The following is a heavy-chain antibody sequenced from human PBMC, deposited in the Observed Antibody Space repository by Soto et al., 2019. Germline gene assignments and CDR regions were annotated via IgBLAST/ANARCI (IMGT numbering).Heavy chain of an antibody. CDR2: IFHSGST. Sequence: SETLSLTCAVSGGSMSSNNWWSWVRQPPGKGLEWIGEIFHSGSTHYSPSLKSRVTISVDKSKKYFSLNLTSVTAADTAVYYCARVYSGSYSDSWGQGTLVT. J-gene: IGHJ4*02. CDR1: GGSMSSNNW. CDR3: ARVYSGSYSDS. V-gene: IGHV4-4*02. D-gene: IGHD1-26*01.